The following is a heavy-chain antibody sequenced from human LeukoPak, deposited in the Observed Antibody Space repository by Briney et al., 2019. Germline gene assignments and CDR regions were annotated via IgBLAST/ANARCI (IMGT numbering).Heavy chain of an antibody. D-gene: IGHD4-17*01. V-gene: IGHV1-69*04. CDR1: GGTFSSYA. J-gene: IGHJ4*02. CDR2: IIPILGIA. CDR3: ARDPPPTVTTVGGNY. Sequence: EASVKVSCKASGGTFSSYAISWVRQAPGQGLEWMGRIIPILGIANYAQKFQGRVTITADKSTSTAYMELSSLRSEDTAVYYCARDPPPTVTTVGGNYWGQGTLVTVSS.